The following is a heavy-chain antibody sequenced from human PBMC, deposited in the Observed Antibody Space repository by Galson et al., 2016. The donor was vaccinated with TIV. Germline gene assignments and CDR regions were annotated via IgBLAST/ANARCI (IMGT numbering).Heavy chain of an antibody. V-gene: IGHV1-18*04. CDR2: ISGHSGNT. CDR1: GYTFSKYG. D-gene: IGHD3-22*01. J-gene: IGHJ6*02. Sequence: ASGYTFSKYGISWVRRAPGQGLEWMGWISGHSGNTDYARKFQGRLVMTTDTSTGTAFMEVRSLTSDDTAVYYCARDRGSMTMILVVDYYYGMDVWGQGTTVTVSS. CDR3: ARDRGSMTMILVVDYYYGMDV.